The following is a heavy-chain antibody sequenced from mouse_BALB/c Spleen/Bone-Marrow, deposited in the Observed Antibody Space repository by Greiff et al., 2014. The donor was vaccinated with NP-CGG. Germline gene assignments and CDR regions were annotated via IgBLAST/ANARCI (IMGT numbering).Heavy chain of an antibody. V-gene: IGHV5-17*02. CDR2: ISSGSSTI. J-gene: IGHJ2*01. CDR3: TRGGNWDDFDY. Sequence: EVKLVESGGGLVQPVGSRKLSCAASGFTFSSFGMHWVRQTPEKGLEWVAYISSGSSTIYYADTVKGRFTISRDNPKNTLFLQVTSLRSEDTAMYYCTRGGNWDDFDYWGQGTTLTVSS. D-gene: IGHD4-1*01. CDR1: GFTFSSFG.